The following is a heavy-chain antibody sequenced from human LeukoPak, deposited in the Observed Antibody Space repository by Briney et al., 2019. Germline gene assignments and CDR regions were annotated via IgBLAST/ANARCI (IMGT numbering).Heavy chain of an antibody. V-gene: IGHV1-69*06. D-gene: IGHD2/OR15-2a*01. CDR2: IIPMFGTT. CDR3: ARGYPSTLYKANYVHPYYLDY. J-gene: IGHJ4*02. CDR1: GGTFSSYI. Sequence: SVKVSCKASGGTFSSYIIKWVRQAPGQGLEWMGGIIPMFGTTIYAQKFQGRVTITADKSTSTAYMELSSLGSEDTAVYYCARGYPSTLYKANYVHPYYLDYWGQGTLVTVSS.